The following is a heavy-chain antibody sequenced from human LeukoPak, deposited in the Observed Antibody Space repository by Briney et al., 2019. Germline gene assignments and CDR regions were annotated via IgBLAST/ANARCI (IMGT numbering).Heavy chain of an antibody. J-gene: IGHJ5*02. CDR2: INPNSGCT. Sequence: ASVKVSCKASGYTFTDYYFHWVRQAPGQGLEWMARINPNSGCTNYAQKFQGRVSMTLDTSISTAYMELNSLRSDDTAVYYCGTDNMGPTGLGHWGQGTPVTVSS. V-gene: IGHV1-2*02. CDR3: GTDNMGPTGLGH. CDR1: GYTFTDYY. D-gene: IGHD1-26*01.